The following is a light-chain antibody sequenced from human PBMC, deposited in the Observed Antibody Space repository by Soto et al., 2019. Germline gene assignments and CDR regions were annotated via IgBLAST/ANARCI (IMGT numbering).Light chain of an antibody. CDR2: GAT. V-gene: IGKV3-15*01. Sequence: EIVMTPSPASLSVSPGDGATLSCRASQSVASNVAWYQQKPGQGPRLLIHGATTRAVGVPARFSGSGSGTDLTLTINGLQSEGFAVYYCQHYHNWPPQYTFGQRTKLQI. J-gene: IGKJ2*01. CDR1: QSVASN. CDR3: QHYHNWPPQYT.